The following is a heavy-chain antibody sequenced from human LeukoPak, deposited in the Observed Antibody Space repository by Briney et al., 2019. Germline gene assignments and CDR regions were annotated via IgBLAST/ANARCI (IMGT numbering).Heavy chain of an antibody. V-gene: IGHV3-11*03. CDR3: ARRLMSHYGMDV. J-gene: IGHJ6*02. D-gene: IGHD2-21*01. CDR1: GFTFSDYY. CDR2: ISSSSSST. Sequence: GGSLRLSCAASGFTFSDYYMSWIRQDPGKGLERDSYISSSSSSTNYADSVKGRLTIFRDNAKSSLYLQMNSLRAEDTAVYYCARRLMSHYGMDVWGQGTTVTVSS.